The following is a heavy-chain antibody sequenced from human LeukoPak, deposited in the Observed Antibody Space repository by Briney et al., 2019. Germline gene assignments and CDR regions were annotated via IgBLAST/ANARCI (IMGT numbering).Heavy chain of an antibody. J-gene: IGHJ3*02. D-gene: IGHD3-22*01. CDR2: INPNSGGT. CDR1: GYTFTGYY. Sequence: ASVKVSCKASGYTFTGYYMHWVRQAPGQGLEWMGWINPNSGGTNYAQKFQGGVTMTRDTSISTAYMELSRLRSDDTAVYYCARVGYYYDSSGQTAHDAFDIWGQGTMVTVSS. V-gene: IGHV1-2*02. CDR3: ARVGYYYDSSGQTAHDAFDI.